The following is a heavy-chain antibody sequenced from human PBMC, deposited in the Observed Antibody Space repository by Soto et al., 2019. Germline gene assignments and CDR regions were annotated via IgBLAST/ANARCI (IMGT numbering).Heavy chain of an antibody. CDR2: IIPIFGTA. Sequence: ASVKVSCKASGGTFSSYAISWVRQAPGQGLEWMGGIIPIFGTANYAQKFQGRVTITADESTSTAYMELSSLRSEDTAVYYCARGTIFGVVIIRDYYYGMDVWGQGTTVTVSS. J-gene: IGHJ6*02. CDR1: GGTFSSYA. V-gene: IGHV1-69*13. CDR3: ARGTIFGVVIIRDYYYGMDV. D-gene: IGHD3-3*01.